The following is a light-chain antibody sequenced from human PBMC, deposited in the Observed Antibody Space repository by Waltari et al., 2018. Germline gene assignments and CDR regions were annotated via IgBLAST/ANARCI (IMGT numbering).Light chain of an antibody. CDR3: QQYLRAPRT. V-gene: IGKV4-1*01. CDR1: QSVLYSSNNKNY. Sequence: DIVMTQSPDSLAVSLGERATINCKSSQSVLYSSNNKNYLVWYQQKPGQPPKLLIYWASTRESGVPDRFSGSGSGTDFTLTISSLQAEDVAVYYCQQYLRAPRTFGQGTALEIK. CDR2: WAS. J-gene: IGKJ2*02.